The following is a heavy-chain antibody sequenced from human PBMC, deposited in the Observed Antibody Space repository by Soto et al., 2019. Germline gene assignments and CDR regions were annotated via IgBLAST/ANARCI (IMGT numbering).Heavy chain of an antibody. CDR1: GLTFSSYA. Sequence: EVQLLESGGGLVQPGGSLRLPCAASGLTFSSYAMSWVRQAPGKGLEWVSAISGSGAVTYYADSVKGRFTISRDNSKNTLYLPMNSLRAEDTAVYYCAKDKGCTSTTCHWNAFDIWGQGTMVTVSS. D-gene: IGHD2-2*01. V-gene: IGHV3-23*01. CDR2: ISGSGAVT. J-gene: IGHJ3*02. CDR3: AKDKGCTSTTCHWNAFDI.